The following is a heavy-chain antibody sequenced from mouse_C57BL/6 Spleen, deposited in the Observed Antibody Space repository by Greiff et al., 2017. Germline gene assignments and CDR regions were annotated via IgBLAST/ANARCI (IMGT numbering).Heavy chain of an antibody. J-gene: IGHJ4*01. V-gene: IGHV1-69*01. CDR1: GYTFTSYW. Sequence: QVQLQQPGAELVMPGASVKLSCKASGYTFTSYWMNWVKQRPGQGLEWIGEIDPSDSYTNYNQKFKGKSTFTVDKSSSTAYMQLSSLTSEDSAVYYWARLGGNYSYAMDYWGQGTSVTVSS. CDR2: IDPSDSYT. CDR3: ARLGGNYSYAMDY. D-gene: IGHD2-1*01.